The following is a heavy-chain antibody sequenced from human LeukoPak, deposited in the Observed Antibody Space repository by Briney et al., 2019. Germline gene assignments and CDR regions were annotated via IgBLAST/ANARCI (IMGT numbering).Heavy chain of an antibody. CDR2: IKQDGSEK. Sequence: GGSLRLSCAASGFTFSSYWMSWVRHAPGKGREGGANIKQDGSEKFYVDSVKGRFTISRDNAKNSLYLQMNSLRAEATAVFYCAREMQYCSSNSCYFWFDPWGQGTLVTVSS. CDR3: AREMQYCSSNSCYFWFDP. J-gene: IGHJ5*02. CDR1: GFTFSSYW. V-gene: IGHV3-7*01. D-gene: IGHD2-2*01.